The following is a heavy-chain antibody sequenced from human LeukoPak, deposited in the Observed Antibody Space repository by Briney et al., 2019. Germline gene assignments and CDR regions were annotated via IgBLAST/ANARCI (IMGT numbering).Heavy chain of an antibody. J-gene: IGHJ4*02. V-gene: IGHV3-7*05. CDR3: ARDVWTYYDSWSGYSDF. CDR2: IKQDGSNK. D-gene: IGHD3-3*01. Sequence: GGSLRVSCATSGFIFSNYWMSWVRQAPGKGLEWVANIKQDGSNKYYVDSVKGRFTISRDNAKNSLYLQMNSLRAEDTAIYFCARDVWTYYDSWSGYSDFWGQGTLVTVSS. CDR1: GFIFSNYW.